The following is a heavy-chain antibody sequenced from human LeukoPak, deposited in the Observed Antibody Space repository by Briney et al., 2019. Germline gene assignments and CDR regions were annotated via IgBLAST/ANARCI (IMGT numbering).Heavy chain of an antibody. CDR1: GGTFSSYA. CDR3: ARAPMGAYYFDY. Sequence: SVKVSCKASGGTFSSYAISWVRQAPGQGLEWMGGIIPIFGTANYAQKYQGRVTITADESTSTAYMELSSLRSEDTAVYYCARAPMGAYYFDYWGQGTLVTVSS. CDR2: IIPIFGTA. V-gene: IGHV1-69*13. J-gene: IGHJ4*02. D-gene: IGHD1-26*01.